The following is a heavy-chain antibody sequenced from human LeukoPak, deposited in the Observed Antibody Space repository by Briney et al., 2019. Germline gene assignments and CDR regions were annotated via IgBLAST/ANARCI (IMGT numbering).Heavy chain of an antibody. CDR1: GGSISSYY. D-gene: IGHD2-15*01. V-gene: IGHV4-34*01. CDR2: INHSGST. J-gene: IGHJ4*02. Sequence: PSETLSLTCTVSGGSISSYYWSWIRQPPGKGLEWIGEINHSGSTNYNPSLKSRVTISVDTSKTLFSLRLSSVTAADTAVYYCARGFLVCSGGRCYHPAFDCWGQGTLVTVSS. CDR3: ARGFLVCSGGRCYHPAFDC.